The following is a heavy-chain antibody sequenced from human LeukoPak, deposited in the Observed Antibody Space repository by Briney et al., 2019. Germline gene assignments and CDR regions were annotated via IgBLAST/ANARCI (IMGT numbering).Heavy chain of an antibody. CDR1: GYSFTSYW. CDR2: IYPGDSDT. Sequence: GESLKISCKGSGYSFTSYWIGWVRQMPGKGLEWMGIIYPGDSDTRYSPSFQGRVTISADKSISTAYLQWSSLKASDTAMYYCARYWGSVHDAFDIWGQGTMVTVSS. V-gene: IGHV5-51*01. J-gene: IGHJ3*02. CDR3: ARYWGSVHDAFDI. D-gene: IGHD3-16*01.